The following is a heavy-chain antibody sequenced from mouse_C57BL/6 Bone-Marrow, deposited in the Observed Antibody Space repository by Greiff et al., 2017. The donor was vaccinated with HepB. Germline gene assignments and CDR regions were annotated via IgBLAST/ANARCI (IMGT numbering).Heavy chain of an antibody. Sequence: VQRVESGPELVKPGASVKLSCKASGYTFTSYDINWVKQRPGQGLEWIGWIYPRDGSTKYNEKFKGKATFTVYTSSSTAYMELHSLTSEDSAVYFCARGVSTVIDYWGQGTTLTVSS. J-gene: IGHJ2*01. CDR3: ARGVSTVIDY. D-gene: IGHD1-1*01. CDR1: GYTFTSYD. CDR2: IYPRDGST. V-gene: IGHV1-85*01.